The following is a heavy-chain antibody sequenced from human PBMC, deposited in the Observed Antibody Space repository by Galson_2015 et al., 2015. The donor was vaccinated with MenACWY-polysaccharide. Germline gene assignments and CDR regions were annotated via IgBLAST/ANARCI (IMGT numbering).Heavy chain of an antibody. CDR2: MSGSGGST. CDR1: GFTFSSYA. J-gene: IGHJ4*02. Sequence: SLRLSCAAAGFTFSSYAMSWVRQAPGTGLEWVSSMSGSGGSTYYGDSVKGRFTISRDNSKNTLYLQMNSLRAEDTAIYYCARLSGYTYRSPYYSDYGGQGTLVIVSS. V-gene: IGHV3-23*01. D-gene: IGHD5-12*01. CDR3: ARLSGYTYRSPYYSDY.